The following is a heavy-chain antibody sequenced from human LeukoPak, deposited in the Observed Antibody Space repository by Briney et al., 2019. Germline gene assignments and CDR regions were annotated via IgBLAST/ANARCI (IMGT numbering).Heavy chain of an antibody. V-gene: IGHV1-46*03. CDR1: GYGFTSYY. J-gene: IGHJ4*02. D-gene: IGHD3-10*01. CDR2: INPSVGGH. Sequence: AASVKVSCKAFGYGFTSYYIHWVRQAPGQGLAWMGIINPSVGGHTYAGRVQGRVCITRDTSTSTVYMELSSLRSEDTAVYYCARHGSGRYYPAEGRVDYWGQGTLVTVSS. CDR3: ARHGSGRYYPAEGRVDY.